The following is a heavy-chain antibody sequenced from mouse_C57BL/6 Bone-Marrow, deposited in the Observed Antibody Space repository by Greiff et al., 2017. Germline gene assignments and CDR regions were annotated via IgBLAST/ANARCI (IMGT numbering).Heavy chain of an antibody. V-gene: IGHV1-72*01. CDR2: IDPNSGGT. CDR1: GYTFTSYW. Sequence: VQLQQPGAELVKPGASVKLSCKASGYTFTSYWMHWVKQRPGRGLEWIGRIDPNSGGTKYNEKFKSKATLTVDKSSSTAYMQLSSLTSEDSAVSYCSRDDYGSSHWYFDVWGTGTTVTVSS. J-gene: IGHJ1*03. D-gene: IGHD1-1*01. CDR3: SRDDYGSSHWYFDV.